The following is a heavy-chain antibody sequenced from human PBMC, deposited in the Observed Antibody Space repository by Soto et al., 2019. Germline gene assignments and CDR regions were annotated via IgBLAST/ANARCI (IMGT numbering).Heavy chain of an antibody. CDR2: ISADNGNT. CDR3: ARDRHITIFGVGSKLYYGMDV. CDR1: GYTFTSYG. J-gene: IGHJ6*02. D-gene: IGHD3-3*01. V-gene: IGHV1-18*04. Sequence: QVQLVQSGAEVKKPGASVKVSCKASGYTFTSYGISWVRQAPGQGLEWMGWISADNGNTNYAQKFQGRVTMTTDTYTSTAYIELRSLRSDDTAVYYCARDRHITIFGVGSKLYYGMDVWGQGTTVTVSS.